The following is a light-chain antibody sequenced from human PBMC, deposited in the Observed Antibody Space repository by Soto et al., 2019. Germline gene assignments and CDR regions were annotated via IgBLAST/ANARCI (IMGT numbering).Light chain of an antibody. J-gene: IGKJ1*01. CDR2: EAS. V-gene: IGKV3D-20*01. CDR3: QQYGSSPWT. CDR1: QSVSGSY. Sequence: EIVLTQSPATLSLSAGERATLSCGASQSVSGSYLAWYQQKPGLAPRLLIYEASSRATGIPARFSGGGSGTDFTLTISSLEPEDFAAYYCQQYGSSPWTFGQGTKVEIK.